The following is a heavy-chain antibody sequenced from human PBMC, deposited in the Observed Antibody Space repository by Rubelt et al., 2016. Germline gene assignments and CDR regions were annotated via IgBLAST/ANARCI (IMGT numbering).Heavy chain of an antibody. D-gene: IGHD6-13*01. V-gene: IGHV4-59*08. CDR2: IYYSGST. CDR3: ARHYSSTWANWFDP. J-gene: IGHJ5*02. Sequence: GKGLEWIGYIYYSGSTNYNSSLKSRVTISVDTSKNQFSLKLSSVTAADTAVYYCARHYSSTWANWFDPWGQGTLVTVSP.